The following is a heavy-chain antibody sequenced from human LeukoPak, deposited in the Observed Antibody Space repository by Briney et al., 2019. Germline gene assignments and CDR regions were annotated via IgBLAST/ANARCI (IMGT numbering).Heavy chain of an antibody. D-gene: IGHD6-13*01. V-gene: IGHV3-53*01. CDR3: ARGSGTHYYSDY. CDR1: GFTVSSNY. J-gene: IGHJ4*02. Sequence: GGSLRLSCAASGFTVSSNYMSWVRHAPGKGLEWVSVIYSGGSTYYSDSVKGRFTISRDNSKNTLYLQMNSLRVEDTAVYSCARGSGTHYYSDYWGQGTLVTVSS. CDR2: IYSGGST.